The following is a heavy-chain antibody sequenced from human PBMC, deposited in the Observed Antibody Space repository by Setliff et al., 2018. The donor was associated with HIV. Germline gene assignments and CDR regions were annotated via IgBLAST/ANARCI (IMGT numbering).Heavy chain of an antibody. D-gene: IGHD2-21*01. CDR1: GYSISSGYY. V-gene: IGHV4-38-2*01. Sequence: SETLSLTCAVSGYSISSGYYWGWIRQPPGKGLEWIGTIYHSGSTYYNPSLKSRVTISVDTSKNQFSLRLSSVTAADSAVYYCARRRETIVVVIGIPNWYFDPWGRGTLVTVSS. CDR2: IYHSGST. J-gene: IGHJ2*01. CDR3: ARRRETIVVVIGIPNWYFDP.